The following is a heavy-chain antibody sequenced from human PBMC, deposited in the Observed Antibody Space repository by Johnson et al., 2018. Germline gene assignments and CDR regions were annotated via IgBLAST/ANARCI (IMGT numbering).Heavy chain of an antibody. CDR1: GFTFSGST. V-gene: IGHV3-73*01. CDR2: IRSKATSYAT. J-gene: IGHJ6*03. Sequence: VQLVQSGGGLDQPGGSLKLSCAASGFTFSGSTMHWVRQASGKGLEWVGRIRSKATSYATAYAASVKGRFTISRDDSKNTAYLQMNSLKTEDTAVYYCTRHQNYYYYMDVWGKGTTVTVSS. CDR3: TRHQNYYYYMDV.